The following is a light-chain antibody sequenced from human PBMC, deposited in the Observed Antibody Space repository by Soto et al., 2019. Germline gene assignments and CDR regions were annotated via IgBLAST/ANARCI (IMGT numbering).Light chain of an antibody. Sequence: DIQLTQSPSFLSASVGDRVTITCRASQGISNYLAWYQQKPGRAPTLLIYAASTLQTGVPSRFSGTGSGTEFTLTISSLQPEDFATYYCQQLNRYPFTFGPGTKVDIK. CDR3: QQLNRYPFT. V-gene: IGKV1-9*01. CDR1: QGISNY. J-gene: IGKJ3*01. CDR2: AAS.